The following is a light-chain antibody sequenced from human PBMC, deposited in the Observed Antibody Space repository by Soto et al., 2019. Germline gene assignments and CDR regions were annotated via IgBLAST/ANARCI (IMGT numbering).Light chain of an antibody. J-gene: IGLJ2*01. Sequence: QSVLTQPASVSGSPGQSITISCTGTSSDVGGYNYVSWYQQHPGKAPKLMIYDVSNRPSGVSNRFSGSKSGNTASLTISGLQAEDEADYYCHSYTSSSLVVFGGGTKLAVL. CDR2: DVS. V-gene: IGLV2-14*01. CDR1: SSDVGGYNY. CDR3: HSYTSSSLVV.